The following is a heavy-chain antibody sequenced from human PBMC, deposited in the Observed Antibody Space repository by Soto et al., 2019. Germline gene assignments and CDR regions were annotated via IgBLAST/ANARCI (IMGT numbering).Heavy chain of an antibody. D-gene: IGHD3-10*01. V-gene: IGHV4-34*01. Sequence: PSETLSLTCAVYGASFSGYYWIWIRQPPGKGLEWIGEINHSGSTNYNPSLESRVTISVDTSKNQFSLKLNSVTAADTAVYYCTRGKWELRFEPWGQGTPVTVSS. CDR3: TRGKWELRFEP. CDR1: GASFSGYY. CDR2: INHSGST. J-gene: IGHJ5*02.